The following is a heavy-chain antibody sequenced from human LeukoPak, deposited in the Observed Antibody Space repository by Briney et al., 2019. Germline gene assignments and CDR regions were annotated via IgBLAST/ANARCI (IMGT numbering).Heavy chain of an antibody. CDR2: IYYSGST. V-gene: IGHV4-31*03. J-gene: IGHJ4*02. CDR3: ARVLYGSGSFSYYFDY. Sequence: PSQTLSLTCTVSGGSISSGGHYWSWIRQHPGKGLEWIGYIYYSGSTYYNPSLKSRVTISVDTSKNQFSLKLSSVTAADTAVYYCARVLYGSGSFSYYFDYWGQGTLVTVSS. CDR1: GGSISSGGHY. D-gene: IGHD3-10*01.